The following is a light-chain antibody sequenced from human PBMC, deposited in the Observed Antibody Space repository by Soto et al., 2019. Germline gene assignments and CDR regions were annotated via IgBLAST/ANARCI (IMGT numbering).Light chain of an antibody. J-gene: IGLJ2*01. Sequence: QSVLTQPPSSSASPGESARLTCTLPSDINVGSYNIYWYQQKPGSPPRNLLYYYSDSDKGQGSRVPRRFSGSKDASDNSGILRLSDLQCEDEADYFCMIWRSNAVVFGGGTKLTVL. CDR1: SDINVGSYN. CDR3: MIWRSNAVV. CDR2: YYSDSDK. V-gene: IGLV5-37*01.